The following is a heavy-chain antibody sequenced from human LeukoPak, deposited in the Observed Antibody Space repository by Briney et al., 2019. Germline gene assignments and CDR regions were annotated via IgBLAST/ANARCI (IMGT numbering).Heavy chain of an antibody. Sequence: PGGSLRLSCAASGFTFSSYAMHWVRQAPGKGPEWVAVISYDGSNKYYADSVKGRFTISRDNSKNTLYLQMNSLRAEDTAVYYCARDGSGSYYYYYGMDVWGQGTTVTVSS. CDR3: ARDGSGSYYYYYGMDV. CDR1: GFTFSSYA. CDR2: ISYDGSNK. V-gene: IGHV3-30*04. J-gene: IGHJ6*02. D-gene: IGHD3-10*01.